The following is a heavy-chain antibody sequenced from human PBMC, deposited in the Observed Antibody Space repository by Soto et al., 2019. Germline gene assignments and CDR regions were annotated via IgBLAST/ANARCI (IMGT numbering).Heavy chain of an antibody. CDR2: IYYSGST. Sequence: QLQLQESGPGLVKPSETLSLTCTVSGGSISSSSYYWGWIRQPPGKGLEWIGSIYYSGSTYYNPSLKSRVTISVDTSKNQFSLKLSSVTAADTAVYYCARHDKTGETGLLWFGELFAGLNWFDPWGQGTLVTVSS. D-gene: IGHD3-10*01. CDR3: ARHDKTGETGLLWFGELFAGLNWFDP. J-gene: IGHJ5*02. V-gene: IGHV4-39*01. CDR1: GGSISSSSYY.